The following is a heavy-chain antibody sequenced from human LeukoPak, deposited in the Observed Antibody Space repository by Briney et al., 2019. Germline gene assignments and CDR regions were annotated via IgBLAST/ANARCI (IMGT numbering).Heavy chain of an antibody. D-gene: IGHD2-15*01. CDR2: IHYDRSND. CDR1: GFTFSNYG. J-gene: IGHJ4*02. V-gene: IGHV3-30*02. Sequence: PGGSLRLSCAASGFTFSNYGMHWVRQAPGKGLEWVAFIHYDRSNDYYADSVKGRFTISRDNSKNTLYLQMNSLRGEDTAVYYCAKDRSHCSGGSCYWGHLDYWGQGTLVTVSS. CDR3: AKDRSHCSGGSCYWGHLDY.